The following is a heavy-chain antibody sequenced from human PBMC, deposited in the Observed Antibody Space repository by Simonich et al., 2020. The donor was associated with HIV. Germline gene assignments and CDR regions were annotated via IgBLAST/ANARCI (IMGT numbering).Heavy chain of an antibody. CDR3: ARRHPTTVTTPYFDY. V-gene: IGHV4-34*01. Sequence: QVQLQQWGAGLLKPSETLSLTCAVYGGSFSGYYWSWIPPPPGKGLEWIGEINQRGSTNYNPSLKSRVTISVDTSKNQFSLKLSSVTAADTAVYYCARRHPTTVTTPYFDYWGQGTLVTVSS. J-gene: IGHJ4*02. CDR1: GGSFSGYY. CDR2: INQRGST. D-gene: IGHD4-17*01.